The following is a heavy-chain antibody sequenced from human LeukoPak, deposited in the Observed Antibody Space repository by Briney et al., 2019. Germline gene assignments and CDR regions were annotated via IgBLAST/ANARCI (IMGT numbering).Heavy chain of an antibody. V-gene: IGHV4-34*01. CDR2: VNHSGST. Sequence: SETLSLTCAVYGGSFCGYYWSWIRQPPGKGLEWIGEVNHSGSTNYNPSLKSRVTISVDTSKNQFSLKLSSVTAADTAVYYCARGAPVTRLIWGSYPTWGQGTLVTVSS. CDR3: ARGAPVTRLIWGSYPT. CDR1: GGSFCGYY. D-gene: IGHD3-16*02. J-gene: IGHJ4*02.